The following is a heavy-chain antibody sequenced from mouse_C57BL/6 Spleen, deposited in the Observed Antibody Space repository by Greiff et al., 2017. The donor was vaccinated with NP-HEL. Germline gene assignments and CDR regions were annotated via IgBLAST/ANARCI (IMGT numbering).Heavy chain of an antibody. Sequence: EVQRVESGGDLVKPGGSLKLSCAASGFTFSSYGMSWVRQTPDKRLEWVATISSGGSYTYYPDSVKGRFTISRDNAKNTLYLQMSSLKSEDTAMYYCARHGDYDLVFDYWGQGTTLTVSS. CDR1: GFTFSSYG. D-gene: IGHD2-4*01. V-gene: IGHV5-6*01. CDR3: ARHGDYDLVFDY. J-gene: IGHJ2*01. CDR2: ISSGGSYT.